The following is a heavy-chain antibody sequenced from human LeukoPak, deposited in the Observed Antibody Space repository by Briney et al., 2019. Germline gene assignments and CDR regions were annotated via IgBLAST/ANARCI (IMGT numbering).Heavy chain of an antibody. D-gene: IGHD4-17*01. J-gene: IGHJ3*02. V-gene: IGHV4-39*07. CDR2: IYYSGST. Sequence: SETLSLTCTVSGGSISSYYWGWIRQPPGKGLEWIGSIYYSGSTYYNPSLKSRVTISVDTSKNQFSLKLSSVTAADTAVYYCARGHYGDYVYAFDIWGQGTMVTVSS. CDR1: GGSISSYY. CDR3: ARGHYGDYVYAFDI.